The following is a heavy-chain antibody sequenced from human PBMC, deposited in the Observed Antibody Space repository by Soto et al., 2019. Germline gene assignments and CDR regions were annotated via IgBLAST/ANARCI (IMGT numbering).Heavy chain of an antibody. J-gene: IGHJ6*02. D-gene: IGHD3-10*01. CDR1: GFTFNTYP. Sequence: ATGGFTFNTYPLTLVRQAPGKGLEWVSSISSTAGRTSSYADSVKGRFAISRDFSDNTVYLQMNNLRVDDTAVYFCAKGVLSFHYGMEVWGQGTTVTVSS. V-gene: IGHV3-23*01. CDR2: ISSTAGRT. CDR3: AKGVLSFHYGMEV.